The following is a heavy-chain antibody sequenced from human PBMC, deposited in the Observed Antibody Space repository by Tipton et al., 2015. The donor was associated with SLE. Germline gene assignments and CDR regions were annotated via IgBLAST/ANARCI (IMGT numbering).Heavy chain of an antibody. CDR1: GGSINSGDHY. Sequence: TLSLTCTVSGGSINSGDHYWSWIRQPPGKGLEWIGYIYYSGNTNYNPSLKSRVRMSVDTSKNQISLKLNSVIAADTAVYYCARLGTEWAYVDVWGKGTTVTVSS. J-gene: IGHJ6*04. CDR2: IYYSGNT. CDR3: ARLGTEWAYVDV. V-gene: IGHV4-61*08. D-gene: IGHD1-14*01.